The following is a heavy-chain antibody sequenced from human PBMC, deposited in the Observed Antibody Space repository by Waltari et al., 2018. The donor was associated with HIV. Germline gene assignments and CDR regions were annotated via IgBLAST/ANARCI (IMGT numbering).Heavy chain of an antibody. Sequence: QVQLVESGGGVVQPRRSLRLSCAASGFTFSSYGLLWVRTAPGKGLEWVAVISYDGSNKYYADSVKGRFTISRDNSKNTLYLQMNSLRAEDTAVYYCAKDRQKIGYYDILTGYLDYWGQGTLVTVSS. V-gene: IGHV3-30*18. D-gene: IGHD3-9*01. J-gene: IGHJ4*02. CDR3: AKDRQKIGYYDILTGYLDY. CDR1: GFTFSSYG. CDR2: ISYDGSNK.